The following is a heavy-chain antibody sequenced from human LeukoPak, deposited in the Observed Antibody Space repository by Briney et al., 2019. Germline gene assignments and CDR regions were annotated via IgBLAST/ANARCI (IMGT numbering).Heavy chain of an antibody. CDR3: ATNSGSPGGY. V-gene: IGHV3-33*08. D-gene: IGHD1-26*01. CDR1: GGSFSGYY. Sequence: LSLTCAVYGGSFSGYYWSWIRQPPGKGLEWVAVIWYDGSNKCYADSVKGRFTISRDNSKNTLYLQMNSLRVEDTAMYYCATNSGSPGGYWGRGTLVTVSS. CDR2: IWYDGSNK. J-gene: IGHJ4*02.